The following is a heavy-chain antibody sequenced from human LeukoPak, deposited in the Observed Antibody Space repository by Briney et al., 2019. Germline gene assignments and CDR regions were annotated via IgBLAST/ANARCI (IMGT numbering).Heavy chain of an antibody. D-gene: IGHD3-22*01. CDR2: ISYDGSNN. CDR3: ARESPGGYYDSSGSKPYYFDY. J-gene: IGHJ4*02. Sequence: PGRSLRLSCAASGFTFSIYAMHWVRHAPGKGLGWVAVISYDGSNNFYADSVKGRFTISRDNSKNTLYLQMNSLRAKDTAVYYCARESPGGYYDSSGSKPYYFDYWGQGTLVTVSS. V-gene: IGHV3-30-3*01. CDR1: GFTFSIYA.